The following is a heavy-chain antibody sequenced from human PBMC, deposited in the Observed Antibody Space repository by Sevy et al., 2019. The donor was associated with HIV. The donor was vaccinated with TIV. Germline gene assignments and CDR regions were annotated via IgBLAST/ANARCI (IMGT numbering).Heavy chain of an antibody. CDR3: AREGGDFWSGYYTGTDYYYGMDV. CDR1: GFSFDSYG. J-gene: IGHJ6*02. D-gene: IGHD3-3*01. CDR2: ISGSGTRT. V-gene: IGHV3-23*01. Sequence: GGSLRLSCAVSGFSFDSYGMTWVRQAPGKGLEWVSAISGSGTRTYYADSVKGRFIISRDNSKNTLDLQMNSLRAEDTAVYYCAREGGDFWSGYYTGTDYYYGMDVWGQGTTVTVSS.